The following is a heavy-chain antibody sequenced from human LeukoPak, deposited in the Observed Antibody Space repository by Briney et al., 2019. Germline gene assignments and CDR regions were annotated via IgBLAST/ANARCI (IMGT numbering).Heavy chain of an antibody. CDR1: GYNFEILG. D-gene: IGHD6-13*01. CDR2: IIPIFCSA. CDR3: ARDSVAAAGMAYDAFDI. Sequence: GGSVNVSCMASGYNFEILGISWVRQAPGQGLEWMGGIIPIFCSANYAHKFQGRVTSTADEHTSTAYMELSSLRSEDTGVYYCARDSVAAAGMAYDAFDIWGQGTMVTVSS. J-gene: IGHJ3*02. V-gene: IGHV1-69*13.